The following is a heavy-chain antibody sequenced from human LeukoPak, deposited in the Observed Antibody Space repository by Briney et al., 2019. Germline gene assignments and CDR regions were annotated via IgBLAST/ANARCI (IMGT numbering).Heavy chain of an antibody. CDR2: ISGNGFTI. CDR3: VKASPTSTQGMDV. CDR1: GFFFDEFA. J-gene: IGHJ6*02. V-gene: IGHV3-9*01. Sequence: GGSLRLSCAASGFFFDEFAMHWVRQVQGKGLEWVSEISGNGFTIGYAESVKGRFTISRDNAKDSLYLQMDNLRPEDTALYYCVKASPTSTQGMDVWGQGTSVTVSS. D-gene: IGHD3-16*01.